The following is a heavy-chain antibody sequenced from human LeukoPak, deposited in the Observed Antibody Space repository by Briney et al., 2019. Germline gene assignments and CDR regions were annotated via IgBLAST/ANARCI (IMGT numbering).Heavy chain of an antibody. CDR1: GFTFSSYS. J-gene: IGHJ5*02. CDR2: IKSKTDGGTT. Sequence: GGSLRLSCAASGFTFSSYSMSWVRQAPGKGLEWVGRIKSKTDGGTTDYAAPVKGRFTISRDDSKNTLYLQMNSLKTEDTAVYYCTTVLHWITNWFDPWGQGTLVTVSS. D-gene: IGHD3-10*01. V-gene: IGHV3-15*01. CDR3: TTVLHWITNWFDP.